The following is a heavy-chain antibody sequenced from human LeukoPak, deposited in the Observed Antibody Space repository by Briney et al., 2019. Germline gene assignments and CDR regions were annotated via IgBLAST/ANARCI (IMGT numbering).Heavy chain of an antibody. CDR3: ARARWGSSGWH. V-gene: IGHV3-7*01. Sequence: QPGGSLRLSCAASGFTFSSYWMSWVRQAPGKGLEGVANIKQDGREKYYVDSVKGRFTISRDNAKNSLYLQMNSLRAEDTAVYYCARARWGSSGWHWGQGTMVTVSS. J-gene: IGHJ3*01. D-gene: IGHD6-19*01. CDR2: IKQDGREK. CDR1: GFTFSSYW.